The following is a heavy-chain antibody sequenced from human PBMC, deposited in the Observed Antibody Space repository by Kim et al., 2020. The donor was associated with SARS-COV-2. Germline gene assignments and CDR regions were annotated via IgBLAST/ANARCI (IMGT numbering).Heavy chain of an antibody. J-gene: IGHJ4*02. V-gene: IGHV3-23*01. D-gene: IGHD3-3*01. CDR3: AKESYDFWSGYASAGNY. CDR1: GFTFSSYA. CDR2: ISGSGGST. Sequence: GGSLRLSCAASGFTFSSYAMSWVRQAPGKGLEWVSAISGSGGSTYYADSVKGRFTISRDNSKNTLYLQMNSLRAEDTAVYYCAKESYDFWSGYASAGNYWGQGTLVTVSS.